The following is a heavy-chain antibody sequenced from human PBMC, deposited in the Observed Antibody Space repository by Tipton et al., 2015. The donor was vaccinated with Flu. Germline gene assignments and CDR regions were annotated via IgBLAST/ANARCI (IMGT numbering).Heavy chain of an antibody. CDR1: GDSMSSFY. CDR3: ARGSGSGTYMIFDF. V-gene: IGHV4-4*07. J-gene: IGHJ4*02. Sequence: TLSLTCTVSGDSMSSFYWSWIRQPAGKGLEWIGRMYASGSTKYNPSLKSRVTMSVDTSKKQFSLKLTPVTAADTAVYYCARGSGSGTYMIFDFWGQGTLVNVSS. D-gene: IGHD3-10*01. CDR2: MYASGST.